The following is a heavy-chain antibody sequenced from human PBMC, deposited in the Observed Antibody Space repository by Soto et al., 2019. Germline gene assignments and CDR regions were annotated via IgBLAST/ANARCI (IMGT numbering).Heavy chain of an antibody. CDR2: ISSSSSTI. V-gene: IGHV3-48*01. Sequence: PGGSLRLSCAASGFTFSSYSMNWVRQAPGKGLEWVSYISSSSSTIYYADSVKGRFTISRDNAKNSLYLQMNSLRAEDTAVYYCAGLTTVTAYWGQGTLVTVSS. J-gene: IGHJ4*02. CDR3: AGLTTVTAY. CDR1: GFTFSSYS. D-gene: IGHD4-17*01.